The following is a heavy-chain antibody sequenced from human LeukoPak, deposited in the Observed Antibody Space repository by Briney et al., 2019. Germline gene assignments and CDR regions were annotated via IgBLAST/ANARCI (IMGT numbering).Heavy chain of an antibody. V-gene: IGHV3-15*01. CDR1: GFTFSNAW. CDR3: TTDLLGYYYDSSGHYKPPFDY. Sequence: PGGSLRLSCAASGFTFSNAWMSWVRQAPGKGLEWVGRIKSKTDGGTTDYAAPVKGRFTISRDDSKNTLYLQMNSLKTEDTAVYYCTTDLLGYYYDSSGHYKPPFDYWGQGTLDTVSS. CDR2: IKSKTDGGTT. J-gene: IGHJ4*02. D-gene: IGHD3-22*01.